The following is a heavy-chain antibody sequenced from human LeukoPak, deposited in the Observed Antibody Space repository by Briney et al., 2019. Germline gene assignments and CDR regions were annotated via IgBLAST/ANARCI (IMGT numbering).Heavy chain of an antibody. D-gene: IGHD3-16*01. Sequence: GGSLRLSCAASGFTFSSYEMNWVRQAPGKGLEWVSYISSSGSTIYYADSVRGRFTISRDNAKNSLYLQMNSLRAEDTAVYYCARGSHYVWGSQDLDYWGQGTLVTVSS. J-gene: IGHJ4*02. CDR1: GFTFSSYE. CDR3: ARGSHYVWGSQDLDY. V-gene: IGHV3-48*03. CDR2: ISSSGSTI.